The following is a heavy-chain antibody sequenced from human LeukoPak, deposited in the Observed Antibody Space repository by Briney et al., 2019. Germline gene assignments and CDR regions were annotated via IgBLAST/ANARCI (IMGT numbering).Heavy chain of an antibody. CDR1: GGSISSSSYY. V-gene: IGHV4-39*07. CDR3: AREQGGYSYGWGYYFDY. J-gene: IGHJ4*02. Sequence: PSETLSLTCTVSGGSISSSSYYWGWIRQPPGKGLEWIGRIYTSGSTNYNPSLKSRVTMSVDTSKNQFSLKLSSVTAADTAVYYCAREQGGYSYGWGYYFDYWGQGTLVTVSS. D-gene: IGHD5-18*01. CDR2: IYTSGST.